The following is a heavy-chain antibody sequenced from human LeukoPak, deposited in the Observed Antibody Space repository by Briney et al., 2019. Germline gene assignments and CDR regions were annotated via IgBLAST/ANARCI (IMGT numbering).Heavy chain of an antibody. V-gene: IGHV3-48*03. CDR3: AKALATRHMDV. CDR1: GFTFRSYD. J-gene: IGHJ6*02. CDR2: ISSSGITI. Sequence: GGSLRLSCAASGFTFRSYDMSWVRQAPGKGLEWVSYISSSGITIYYADSVKGRFTISRDNAKNSLYLQMSSLRAEDTAVYYCAKALATRHMDVWGQGTTVTVSS.